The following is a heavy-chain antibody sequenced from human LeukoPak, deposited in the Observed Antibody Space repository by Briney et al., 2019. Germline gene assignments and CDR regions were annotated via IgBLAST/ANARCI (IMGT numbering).Heavy chain of an antibody. CDR2: IYHSGST. V-gene: IGHV4-30-2*01. Sequence: PSQTLSLTCAVSGGSISSGGYCWSWIRQPPGRGLEWIGYIYHSGSTYYNPSLKSRVTISVDRSKNQFSLKRSSVTAADTAVYYCAGGPYCGGGSCCSVWFDPWGQGTLVTVSS. CDR3: AGGPYCGGGSCCSVWFDP. D-gene: IGHD2-15*01. J-gene: IGHJ5*02. CDR1: GGSISSGGYC.